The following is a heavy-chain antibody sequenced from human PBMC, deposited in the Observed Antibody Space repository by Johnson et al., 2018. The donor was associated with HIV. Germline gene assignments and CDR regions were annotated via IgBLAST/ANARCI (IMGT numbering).Heavy chain of an antibody. Sequence: QMLLVESGGGVVQPGRSLRLSCAASGFTFSSYALHWVRQAPGKGLEWVAVISYDGSNKYYADSVKGRFIISRDNAENSLYLEMNSLRAEDTALYYCVKDRGLAVACPSDGCDVWGQGTMVTVSS. CDR3: VKDRGLAVACPSDGCDV. D-gene: IGHD5-24*01. CDR1: GFTFSSYA. V-gene: IGHV3-30-3*01. J-gene: IGHJ3*01. CDR2: ISYDGSNK.